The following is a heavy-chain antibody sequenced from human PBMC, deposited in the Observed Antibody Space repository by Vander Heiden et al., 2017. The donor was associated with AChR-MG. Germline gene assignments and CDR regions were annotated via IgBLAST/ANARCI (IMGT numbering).Heavy chain of an antibody. V-gene: IGHV1-2*02. D-gene: IGHD3-3*01. CDR2: INPNSGGT. CDR3: ARSVDFWSGYYIDDY. Sequence: QVQLVQSGAEVKKPGASVKVSCKASGYTFTGYYMHWVRQAPGQGLEWMGWINPNSGGTNYAQKFQGRVTMTRDTSISTAYMELSRLRSDDTAVYYCARSVDFWSGYYIDDYWGQGTLVTVSS. J-gene: IGHJ4*02. CDR1: GYTFTGYY.